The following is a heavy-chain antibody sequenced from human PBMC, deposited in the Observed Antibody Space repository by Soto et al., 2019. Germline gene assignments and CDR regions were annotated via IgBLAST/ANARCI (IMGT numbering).Heavy chain of an antibody. J-gene: IGHJ4*02. CDR2: ISGSGGST. CDR1: GFTFDDYA. Sequence: GSLRLSCAASGFTFDDYAMHWVRQAPGKGLEWVSAISGSGGSTRYADSVKGRFTISRDNSKNTLYLQMNSLRAEDTAVYYCAKVGSSGWSFDYWGQGILVTGFS. D-gene: IGHD6-19*01. CDR3: AKVGSSGWSFDY. V-gene: IGHV3-23*01.